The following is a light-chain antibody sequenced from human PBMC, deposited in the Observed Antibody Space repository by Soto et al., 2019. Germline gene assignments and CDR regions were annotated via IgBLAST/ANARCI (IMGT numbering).Light chain of an antibody. J-gene: IGKJ1*01. CDR1: QSVSSSY. CDR3: QQYGSSPWT. CDR2: GAS. V-gene: IGKV3-20*01. Sequence: ESVWTQSPGTLSLSPGEIATLSFMSSQSVSSSYLAWYQQKPGQAPRLLIYGASSRATGIPDRFSGSGSGTDFTLTISRLEPEDFAVYYCQQYGSSPWTFGQGTKVDIK.